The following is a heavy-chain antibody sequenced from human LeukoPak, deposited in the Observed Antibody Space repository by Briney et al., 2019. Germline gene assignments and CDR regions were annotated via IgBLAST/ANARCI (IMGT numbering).Heavy chain of an antibody. Sequence: ASVKVSCTASGYTFTNYFMHWVRQAPGQGLEWMGVVNPSSGSTTYSQKFQGRVTMTRDTSTSTVYMDLSSLRSEDTAVYYCARAVGPRGGNWFDPWGQGTLVTVSS. D-gene: IGHD1-26*01. V-gene: IGHV1-46*01. J-gene: IGHJ5*02. CDR3: ARAVGPRGGNWFDP. CDR2: VNPSSGST. CDR1: GYTFTNYF.